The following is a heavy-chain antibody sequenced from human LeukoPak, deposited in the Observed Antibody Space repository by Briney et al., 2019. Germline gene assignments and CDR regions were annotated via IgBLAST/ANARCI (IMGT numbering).Heavy chain of an antibody. J-gene: IGHJ3*02. CDR2: IIPIFGTA. Sequence: GASVKVSCKASGRTFSSYAISWVRQAPGQGLEWMGGIIPIFGTANYAQRFQGRVTITTDESTSTAYMELSRLRSDDTAVYYCARVGDGLNDGFDIWGQGTMVTVSS. CDR1: GRTFSSYA. D-gene: IGHD5-24*01. V-gene: IGHV1-69*05. CDR3: ARVGDGLNDGFDI.